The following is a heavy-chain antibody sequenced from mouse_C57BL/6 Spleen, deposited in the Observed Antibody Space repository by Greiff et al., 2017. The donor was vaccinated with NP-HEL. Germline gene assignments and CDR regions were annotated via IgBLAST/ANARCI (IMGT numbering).Heavy chain of an antibody. Sequence: EVKLVESGGGLVKPGGSLKLSCAASGFTFSDYGMHWVRQAPEKGLEWVAYISSGSSTIYYADTVKGRFTISRDNDKNTLFLQMTSLRAEDTAMYYCARLDSSGLYYYAMDYWGQGTSVTVSS. CDR2: ISSGSSTI. V-gene: IGHV5-17*01. CDR3: ARLDSSGLYYYAMDY. D-gene: IGHD3-2*02. J-gene: IGHJ4*01. CDR1: GFTFSDYG.